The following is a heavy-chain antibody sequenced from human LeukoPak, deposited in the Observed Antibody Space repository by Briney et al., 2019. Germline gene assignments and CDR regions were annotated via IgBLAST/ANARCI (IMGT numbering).Heavy chain of an antibody. CDR2: ISAYNGNT. D-gene: IGHD3-3*01. CDR1: GYTFTGYY. V-gene: IGHV1-18*04. Sequence: ASVKVSCKASGYTFTGYYMHWVRQAPGQGLEWMGWISAYNGNTNYAQKLQGRVTMTTDTSTSTAYMELRSLRSDDTAVYYCARDSYDFWSGSLYYFDYWGQGTLVTVSS. J-gene: IGHJ4*02. CDR3: ARDSYDFWSGSLYYFDY.